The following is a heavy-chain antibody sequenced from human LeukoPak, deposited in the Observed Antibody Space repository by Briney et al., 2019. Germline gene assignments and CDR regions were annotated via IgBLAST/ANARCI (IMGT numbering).Heavy chain of an antibody. V-gene: IGHV1-24*01. CDR2: FDPEDGET. CDR1: GYTLTELS. J-gene: IGHJ6*03. Sequence: ASVKVSCKVSGYTLTELSMHWVRQAPGKGLEWMGGFDPEDGETIYAQKFQGRVTMTEDTSTDTAYMELSSLRSEDTAVYYCATPTPSGSYSDYYYYMDVWGKGTTVTVSS. CDR3: ATPTPSGSYSDYYYYMDV. D-gene: IGHD1-26*01.